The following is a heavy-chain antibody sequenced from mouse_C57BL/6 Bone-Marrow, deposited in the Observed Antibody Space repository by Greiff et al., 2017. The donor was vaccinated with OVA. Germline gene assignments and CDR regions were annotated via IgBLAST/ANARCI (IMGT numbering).Heavy chain of an antibody. J-gene: IGHJ1*01. CDR1: YTFTDYYM. D-gene: IGHD2-4*01. Sequence: VQLQQSGPELVKPGASVKMSCKASGYTFTDYYMHWVKQKPGKGLEWIGDIYPGSGSIDYNENFKSKATLTVDTSSSTAYMQLSSLTSEDSAVYYCARRGYYEYFDVWGSGTTVTVSS. CDR3: RRGYYEYFDV. CDR2: YPGSGSID. V-gene: IGHV1-83*01.